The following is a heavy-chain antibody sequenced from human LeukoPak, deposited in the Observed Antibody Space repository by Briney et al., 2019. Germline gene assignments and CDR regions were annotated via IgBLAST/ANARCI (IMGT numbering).Heavy chain of an antibody. Sequence: SVKVSCKASGGTFSSYAISWVRQAPGQGLEWMGGIIPIFGTANYAQKFQGRVTITTDESTSTAYMELSSLRSEDTAVYYCASTYYYGSGSYPRPLPLDYWGQGTLVTVSS. CDR2: IIPIFGTA. CDR3: ASTYYYGSGSYPRPLPLDY. J-gene: IGHJ4*02. CDR1: GGTFSSYA. V-gene: IGHV1-69*05. D-gene: IGHD3-10*01.